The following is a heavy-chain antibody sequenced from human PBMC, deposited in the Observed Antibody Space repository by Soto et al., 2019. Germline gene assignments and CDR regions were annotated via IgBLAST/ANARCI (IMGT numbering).Heavy chain of an antibody. CDR2: IYYSGST. D-gene: IGHD3-10*01. Sequence: SETLSLTCTVSGGSISSSSYYWGWIRQPPGKGLEWIGSIYYSGSTYYNPSLKSRVTISVDTSKNQFSLKLSSVTAADTAVYYCARRRYSSGILNWFDPWGQGTLVT. V-gene: IGHV4-39*01. CDR3: ARRRYSSGILNWFDP. J-gene: IGHJ5*02. CDR1: GGSISSSSYY.